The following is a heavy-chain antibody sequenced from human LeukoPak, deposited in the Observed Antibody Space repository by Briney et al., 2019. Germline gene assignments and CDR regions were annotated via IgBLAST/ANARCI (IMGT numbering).Heavy chain of an antibody. CDR3: ARDRVVPAAILYYYYGMDV. D-gene: IGHD2-2*02. J-gene: IGHJ6*02. V-gene: IGHV1-18*01. Sequence: GASVKVSCKASGYTFTSYGISWVRQAPGQGLEWMGWISAYNGNTNYAQKLQGRVTMTTDTSTSTAYMELGSLRSDDTAVYYCARDRVVPAAILYYYYGMDVWGQGTTVTVSS. CDR2: ISAYNGNT. CDR1: GYTFTSYG.